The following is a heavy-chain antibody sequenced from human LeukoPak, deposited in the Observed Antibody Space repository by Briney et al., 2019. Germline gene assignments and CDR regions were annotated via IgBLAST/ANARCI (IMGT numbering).Heavy chain of an antibody. D-gene: IGHD2-2*01. V-gene: IGHV1-2*02. CDR1: GYTFTGYH. CDR2: INPNSGGT. CDR3: ARWAPIVPRQYCYYMDV. Sequence: ASVKVSCKASGYTFTGYHMHWVRQAPGQGLEWMGWINPNSGGTSYAQKFQGRVTMTTDTSTSTAYMELRSLRSDDTAVYYCARWAPIVPRQYCYYMDVWGKGTTVTVSS. J-gene: IGHJ6*03.